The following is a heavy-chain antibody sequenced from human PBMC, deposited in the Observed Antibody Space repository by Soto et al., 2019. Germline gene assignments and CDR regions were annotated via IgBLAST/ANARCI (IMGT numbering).Heavy chain of an antibody. J-gene: IGHJ4*02. V-gene: IGHV4-59*01. CDR2: VYNSGST. D-gene: IGHD6-13*01. CDR3: ARYRREAVAGYTLDN. CDR1: GGSISSNY. Sequence: SETLSLTCTVSGGSISSNYWTWIRQPPGKGLEWIGYVYNSGSTNYNPSLKSRVTISEDTSKSQFSLKVNSMTAADTAVYYCARYRREAVAGYTLDNWGQGILVTVS.